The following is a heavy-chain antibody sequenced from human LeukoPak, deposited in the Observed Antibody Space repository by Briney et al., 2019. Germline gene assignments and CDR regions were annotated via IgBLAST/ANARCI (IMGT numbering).Heavy chain of an antibody. Sequence: ASVKVSCKASGGTFSSYAISWVRQAPGQGLEWMGGIIPIFGTANYAQKFQGRVTITADESTSTAYMELSSLRSEDTAVYCCARVLKGRGSWYYGWFDPWGQGTLVTVSS. CDR1: GGTFSSYA. D-gene: IGHD6-13*01. V-gene: IGHV1-69*13. CDR3: ARVLKGRGSWYYGWFDP. J-gene: IGHJ5*02. CDR2: IIPIFGTA.